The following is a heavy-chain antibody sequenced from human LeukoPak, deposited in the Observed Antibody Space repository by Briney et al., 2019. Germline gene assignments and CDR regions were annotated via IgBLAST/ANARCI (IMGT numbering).Heavy chain of an antibody. CDR3: ARELGN. J-gene: IGHJ4*02. Sequence: PSETLSFTCSVSGGSVISGSYYWSWIRQPAGKGLEWIGLIYTSGTTNYNPSLKSRVTISIDTSNNQFSLKLTSVTAADTAVYYCARELGNWGQGTLVTVSS. D-gene: IGHD3-16*01. V-gene: IGHV4-61*02. CDR1: GGSVISGSYY. CDR2: IYTSGTT.